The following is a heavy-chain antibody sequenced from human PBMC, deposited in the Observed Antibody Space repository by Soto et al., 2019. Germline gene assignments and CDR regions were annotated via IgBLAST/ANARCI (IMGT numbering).Heavy chain of an antibody. V-gene: IGHV3-23*01. CDR3: AKSLRDQLLCSDY. Sequence: PGGSLRLSCAASGFTFSGYAMSWVRQAPGKGLEWVSAISGSGGSTYYADSVKGRFTISRDNSKNTLYLQMNSLRAEDTAVYYCAKSLRDQLLCSDYWGQGPLVTVSS. J-gene: IGHJ4*02. CDR2: ISGSGGST. CDR1: GFTFSGYA. D-gene: IGHD2-2*01.